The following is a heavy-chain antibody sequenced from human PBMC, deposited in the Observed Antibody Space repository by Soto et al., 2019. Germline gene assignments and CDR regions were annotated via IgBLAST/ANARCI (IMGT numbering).Heavy chain of an antibody. CDR3: AKGAVVTAIPAIDY. D-gene: IGHD2-21*02. CDR1: GFTFSSYA. J-gene: IGHJ4*02. Sequence: EVQLLESGGGLVQPGGSLRLSCAASGFTFSSYAMSWVRQAPGKGLEWVSAISGSGGSTYYADSGKGRFTISRDNSKNTLYLQMTSLRAEDTDVYYCAKGAVVTAIPAIDYWGQGTLVTVSS. V-gene: IGHV3-23*01. CDR2: ISGSGGST.